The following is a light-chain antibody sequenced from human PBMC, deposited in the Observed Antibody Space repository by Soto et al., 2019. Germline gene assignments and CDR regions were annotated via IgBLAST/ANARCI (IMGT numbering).Light chain of an antibody. CDR1: QDICNY. J-gene: IGKJ5*01. CDR2: DAS. Sequence: IQMTQSPSSLSASVGDRVTITCQASQDICNYLNWYQQRPGKAPKLLILDASSLDTGVPSRFSGSGSGTDFTFTISSLQSEDIATYYCQQYYNVPITFGQGTRLEIK. CDR3: QQYYNVPIT. V-gene: IGKV1-33*01.